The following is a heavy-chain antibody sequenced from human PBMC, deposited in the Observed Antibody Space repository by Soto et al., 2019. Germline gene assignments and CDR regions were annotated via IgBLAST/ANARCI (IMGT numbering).Heavy chain of an antibody. CDR2: TYYSGST. J-gene: IGHJ6*02. Sequence: PSETLSLTCTVSGGSISSGGYYWSWIRQHPGKGLEWIGYTYYSGSTYYNPSLKSRVTISVDTSKNQFSLKLSSVTAADTAVYYCARSQVTTGHYYYYYGMDVWGQGTTVTVSS. D-gene: IGHD2-21*02. CDR1: GGSISSGGYY. CDR3: ARSQVTTGHYYYYYGMDV. V-gene: IGHV4-31*03.